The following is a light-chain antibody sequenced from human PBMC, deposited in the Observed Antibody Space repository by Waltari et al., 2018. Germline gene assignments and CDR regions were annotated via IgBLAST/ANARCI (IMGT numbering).Light chain of an antibody. V-gene: IGKV3-15*01. Sequence: EIVMTQSPATLSVSPGERATLSCRASQSVSSNLAWYQQKPGQAPRLLIYGASPRATGIPARFSGSGSGTEFTLTISSLQSGDFAVYYCQHYNNWPPLTFGGGTKVEIK. CDR3: QHYNNWPPLT. CDR1: QSVSSN. J-gene: IGKJ4*01. CDR2: GAS.